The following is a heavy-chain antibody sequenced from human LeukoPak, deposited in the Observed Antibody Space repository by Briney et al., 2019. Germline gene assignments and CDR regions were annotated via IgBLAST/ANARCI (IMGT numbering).Heavy chain of an antibody. V-gene: IGHV1-8*03. J-gene: IGHJ6*03. Sequence: ASVKVSCKASGYTFTSYDINWVRQAPGQGLEWMGWMNPNSGNTGYAQKFQGRVTITRNTSISTAYMELSSLRSEDTAVYYCARGPGGAAAGLVSYYYYYYMDVWGKGTTVTVSS. CDR2: MNPNSGNT. CDR3: ARGPGGAAAGLVSYYYYYYMDV. CDR1: GYTFTSYD. D-gene: IGHD6-13*01.